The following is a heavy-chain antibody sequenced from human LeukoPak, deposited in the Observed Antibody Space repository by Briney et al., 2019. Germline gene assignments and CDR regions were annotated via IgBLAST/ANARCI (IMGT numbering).Heavy chain of an antibody. V-gene: IGHV4-34*01. CDR2: INHSGST. J-gene: IGHJ4*02. D-gene: IGHD3-9*01. CDR3: ARGVYYDILTGYYPTYFDY. CDR1: GGSISSGGYS. Sequence: SETLSLTCAVSGGSISSGGYSWSWIRQPPGKGLEWIGEINHSGSTNYNPSLKSRVTISVDTSKNQFSLKLSSVTAADTAVYYCARGVYYDILTGYYPTYFDYWGQGTLVTVSS.